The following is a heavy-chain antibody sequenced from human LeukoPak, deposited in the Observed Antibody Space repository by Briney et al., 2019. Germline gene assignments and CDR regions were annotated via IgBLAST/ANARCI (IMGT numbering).Heavy chain of an antibody. J-gene: IGHJ1*01. D-gene: IGHD2-21*02. CDR2: IKSKTDGGTT. CDR1: GFTFSNAW. Sequence: GGSLRLSCAASGFTFSNAWMSWVRQAPGKGLEWVGRIKSKTDGGTTDYAAPVKGRFTISRADSKNTLYLQMNSLKTEDTAVYYCTTVSILWWWLEFQHWGQGTLVTVSS. V-gene: IGHV3-15*01. CDR3: TTVSILWWWLEFQH.